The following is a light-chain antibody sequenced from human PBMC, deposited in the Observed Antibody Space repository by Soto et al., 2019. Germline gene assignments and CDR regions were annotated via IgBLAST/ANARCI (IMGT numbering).Light chain of an antibody. V-gene: IGKV3-11*01. CDR3: QQRSNWPPIFT. CDR1: QSVSSY. CDR2: DAS. J-gene: IGKJ3*01. Sequence: IVLTHSPATLSLSPGERATLSCRASQSVSSYSAWYQQKPGQAPRLLIYDASNRATGIPARFSGSGSGTDFTLTISSLEPEDFAVYYCQQRSNWPPIFTFGPGTKVDIK.